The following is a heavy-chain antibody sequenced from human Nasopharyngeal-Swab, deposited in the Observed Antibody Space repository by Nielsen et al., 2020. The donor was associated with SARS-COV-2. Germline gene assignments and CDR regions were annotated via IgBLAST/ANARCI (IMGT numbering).Heavy chain of an antibody. CDR3: ARDRITMVRGVYLDY. D-gene: IGHD3-10*01. V-gene: IGHV3-30-3*01. J-gene: IGHJ4*02. CDR1: GFTFSSYA. Sequence: GASLKISCASSGFTFSSYAMHWVRQAPGKVLEWVAVISYDGSNKYYADSVKGRFTISRDNSKNTLYLQMNSLRAEDTAVYYCARDRITMVRGVYLDYWGQGTLVTVSS. CDR2: ISYDGSNK.